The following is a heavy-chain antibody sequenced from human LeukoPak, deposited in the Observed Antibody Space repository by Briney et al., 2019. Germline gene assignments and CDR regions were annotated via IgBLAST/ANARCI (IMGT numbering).Heavy chain of an antibody. CDR1: GFTFSSYW. V-gene: IGHV3-74*01. CDR3: ARDFSPSMFDY. CDR2: ISTDGSTT. D-gene: IGHD2/OR15-2a*01. Sequence: GGSLRLSCATSGFTFSSYWMNWVRQVPGKGLVWVSRISTDGSTTGYADSVKGRFTISRDNAKNTLYLQMKSLRDEDTAVYYCARDFSPSMFDYWGQGTLVTVTS. J-gene: IGHJ4*02.